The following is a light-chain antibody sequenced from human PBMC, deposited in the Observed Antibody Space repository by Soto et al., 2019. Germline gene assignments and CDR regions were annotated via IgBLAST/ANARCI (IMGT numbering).Light chain of an antibody. CDR2: GAS. CDR3: QQYGSSLFT. J-gene: IGKJ3*01. V-gene: IGKV3-20*01. Sequence: EIVLTQSPDTLSLSPGERATLSCWASQSVSSNYLAWYQHKPGQAPRLLIYGASSRASGVPDRFRGSGSGTEFTLTISRLEPEDFAVYYCQQYGSSLFTFGPGTKVDIK. CDR1: QSVSSNY.